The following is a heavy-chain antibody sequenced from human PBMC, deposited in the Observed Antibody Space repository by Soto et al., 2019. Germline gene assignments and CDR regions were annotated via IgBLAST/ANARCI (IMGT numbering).Heavy chain of an antibody. CDR2: ISGSGGST. CDR3: AKGRGPGGQGFDY. V-gene: IGHV3-23*01. Sequence: GGSLRLSCAASGFTFSSYAMSWVRQAPGKGLEWVSAISGSGGSTYYADSVKGRFTISRDNSKNTLYLQMNSLRAEDRAVYCCAKGRGPGGQGFDYWGQGTLVTVSS. D-gene: IGHD3-10*01. J-gene: IGHJ4*02. CDR1: GFTFSSYA.